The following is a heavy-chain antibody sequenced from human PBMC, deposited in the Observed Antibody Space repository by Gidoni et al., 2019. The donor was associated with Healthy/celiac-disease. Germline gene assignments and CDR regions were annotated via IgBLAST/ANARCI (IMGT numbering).Heavy chain of an antibody. Sequence: EVQLLESGGGLVQPGGSLRLSCAASGFTFSSYALSWVRQAPGKGLEWVAAISGSVGSTYYADSVKGRFTISRDNSKNTLYLQMNSLRAEDTAVYYCAKDMKDGCCWGWYFDLWGRGTLVTVSS. CDR1: GFTFSSYA. CDR2: ISGSVGST. CDR3: AKDMKDGCCWGWYFDL. V-gene: IGHV3-23*01. D-gene: IGHD2-15*01. J-gene: IGHJ2*01.